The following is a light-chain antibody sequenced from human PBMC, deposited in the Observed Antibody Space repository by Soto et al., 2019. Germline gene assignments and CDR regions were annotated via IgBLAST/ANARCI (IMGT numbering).Light chain of an antibody. V-gene: IGLV2-11*01. Sequence: QSALTQPRSVSGSPGQSVTISCTGTNSDVGRYNFVSWYQQLPGKAPKLLISAVSQLPSGVPDRFSGSKSGNTASLTISGLQADDEADYFCYSYTASDIWVFGGGTKLTVL. CDR2: AVS. J-gene: IGLJ3*02. CDR3: YSYTASDIWV. CDR1: NSDVGRYNF.